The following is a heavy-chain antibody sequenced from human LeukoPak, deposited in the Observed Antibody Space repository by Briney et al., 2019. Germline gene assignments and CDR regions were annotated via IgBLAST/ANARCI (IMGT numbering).Heavy chain of an antibody. CDR3: ARARRGSTSSPFRSSIAARNYFDY. D-gene: IGHD6-6*01. V-gene: IGHV4-34*01. CDR2: INLSGST. CDR1: GGTFSGYY. J-gene: IGHJ4*02. Sequence: SETLSLTCAVYGGTFSGYYWSWIRQPPGKGLEWIGEINLSGSTNYNPSIKSRVTISVDTSKNQLSLKLSSVTAADTAVYYCARARRGSTSSPFRSSIAARNYFDYWGQGTLVTVSS.